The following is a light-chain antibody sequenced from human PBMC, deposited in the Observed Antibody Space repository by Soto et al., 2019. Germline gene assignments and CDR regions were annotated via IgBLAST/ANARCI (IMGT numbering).Light chain of an antibody. CDR2: SAS. Sequence: EIVWTQSPGTLYLSPGERATLSCGASQSVSSNYLAGYQQKPGQAPRLLIYSASSTATGIPDLYSASGSRTDFTLSINRLEPEACAVYYCQQYKSRPYTFGEGTKLEIK. CDR3: QQYKSRPYT. J-gene: IGKJ2*01. CDR1: QSVSSNY. V-gene: IGKV3-20*01.